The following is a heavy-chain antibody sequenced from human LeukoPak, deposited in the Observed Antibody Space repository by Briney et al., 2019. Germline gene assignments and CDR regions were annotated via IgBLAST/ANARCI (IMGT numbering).Heavy chain of an antibody. CDR3: ARGPRQLWLPDY. D-gene: IGHD5-18*01. J-gene: IGHJ4*02. CDR1: GGSFSGYF. CDR2: INHSGSA. Sequence: SETLSLTCAVYGGSFSGYFWSWIRPAPGKGLEWIGEINHSGSANYNPSLKSRVTISIDTSKTQSSLKWSSVTAADTAVYYCARGPRQLWLPDYCGEGTLGTVSS. V-gene: IGHV4-34*01.